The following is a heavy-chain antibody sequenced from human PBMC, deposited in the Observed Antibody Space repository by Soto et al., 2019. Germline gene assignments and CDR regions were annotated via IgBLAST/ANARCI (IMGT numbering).Heavy chain of an antibody. D-gene: IGHD3-22*01. V-gene: IGHV1-18*04. J-gene: IGHJ6*02. CDR1: GYTFTSYG. CDR2: ISAYNGNT. CDR3: ASSRVGYYYDSSGYPSPYYSYGMDV. Sequence: ASVKVSCKASGYTFTSYGISWVRQAPGQGLEWMGWISAYNGNTNYAQKLQGRVTMTTDTSTSTAYMELRSLRSDDTAVYYCASSRVGYYYDSSGYPSPYYSYGMDVWRQGTTVTVSS.